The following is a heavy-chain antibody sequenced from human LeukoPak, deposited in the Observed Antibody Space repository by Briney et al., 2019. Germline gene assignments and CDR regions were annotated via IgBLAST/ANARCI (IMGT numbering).Heavy chain of an antibody. J-gene: IGHJ4*02. D-gene: IGHD6-13*01. CDR1: GFTFSSYA. Sequence: GGSLRLSCAASGFTFSSYAMGWVRQAPGKGLEWVSSLSDDSGKIYYADSVKGRFTISRDNSKSTLYVHMNNLRAEDTAIYYCAKEESSSWFHWGQGTLVTVSS. V-gene: IGHV3-23*01. CDR3: AKEESSSWFH. CDR2: LSDDSGKI.